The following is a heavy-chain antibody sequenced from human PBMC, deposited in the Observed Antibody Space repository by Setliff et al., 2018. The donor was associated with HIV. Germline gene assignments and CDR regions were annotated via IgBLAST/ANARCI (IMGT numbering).Heavy chain of an antibody. V-gene: IGHV4-59*08. CDR2: IHFSGNT. Sequence: PSETLSLTCTVSGSSISHHWSWIRQAPGKGLEWIGYIHFSGNTDYNPSLKSRVTMSVGMSKNQLSLKRNSVTAADTAVYYCARRYRSSWYFDNWGQGTLVTVSS. CDR1: GSSISHH. D-gene: IGHD6-13*01. CDR3: ARRYRSSWYFDN. J-gene: IGHJ4*02.